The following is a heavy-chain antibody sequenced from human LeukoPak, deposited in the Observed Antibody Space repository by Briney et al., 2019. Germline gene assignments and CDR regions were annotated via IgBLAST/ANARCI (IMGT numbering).Heavy chain of an antibody. D-gene: IGHD2-2*01. V-gene: IGHV6-1*01. Sequence: SQTLSLTCAISGDSVSSNSAAWNWVRQSPSRGLEWLGRTYYRSKWYNDYAVSVKSRITINPDTSRNQFSLHLNSVTPEDTAVYYCARRLTQYDCFDPWGQGILVTVSS. CDR1: GDSVSSNSAA. J-gene: IGHJ5*02. CDR2: TYYRSKWYN. CDR3: ARRLTQYDCFDP.